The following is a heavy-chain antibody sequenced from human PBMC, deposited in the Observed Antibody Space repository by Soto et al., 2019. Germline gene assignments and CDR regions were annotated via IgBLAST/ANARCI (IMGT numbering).Heavy chain of an antibody. Sequence: GGSLRLSCVASGFTFISSFMGWVRQAPGKGLEWVAKINQDGGATYYVYSVDGRFTIVKDNANDSLYLQMNSLGGEDTAVYYCARYFRGSGRYFFDYWGQGTLVTVSS. D-gene: IGHD6-19*01. CDR1: GFTFISSF. V-gene: IGHV3-7*03. CDR3: ARYFRGSGRYFFDY. CDR2: INQDGGAT. J-gene: IGHJ4*02.